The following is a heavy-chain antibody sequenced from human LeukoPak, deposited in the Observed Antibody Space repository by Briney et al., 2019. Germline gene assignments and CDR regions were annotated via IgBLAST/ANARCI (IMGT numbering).Heavy chain of an antibody. Sequence: PGGSLRLSCAASGFTFSSYWMPWVRQAPGKGLVWVSCINSDGSSTSYADSVKGRFTISRDNAKNTLYLQMNSLRAEDTAVYYCARGNTIFGVVSRYGMDVWGQGTTVTVSS. CDR2: INSDGSST. V-gene: IGHV3-74*01. D-gene: IGHD3-3*01. J-gene: IGHJ6*02. CDR3: ARGNTIFGVVSRYGMDV. CDR1: GFTFSSYW.